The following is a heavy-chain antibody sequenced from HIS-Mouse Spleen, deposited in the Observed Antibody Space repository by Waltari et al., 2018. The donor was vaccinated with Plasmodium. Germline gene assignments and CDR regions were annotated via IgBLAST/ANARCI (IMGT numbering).Heavy chain of an antibody. V-gene: IGHV2-70*15. CDR1: GFSLSTSEMC. J-gene: IGHJ6*02. CDR2: IDWDDDK. CDR3: ARTTYSSSSAKYYYYGMDV. D-gene: IGHD6-6*01. Sequence: QVTLRESGPALVKPTQPLTLTCTSSGFSLSTSEMCVRWCRQPPGKALEWLARIDWDDDKYYSTSLKTRLTISKDTSKNQVVLTMTNMDPVDTATYYCARTTYSSSSAKYYYYGMDVWGQGTTVTVSS.